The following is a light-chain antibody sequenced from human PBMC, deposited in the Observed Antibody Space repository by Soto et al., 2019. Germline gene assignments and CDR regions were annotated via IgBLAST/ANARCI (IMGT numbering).Light chain of an antibody. CDR3: QQRGNWPVT. J-gene: IGKJ4*01. CDR1: QSVATS. Sequence: EIVLTQSPATLSLSPGERATLSCRASQSVATSLAWYQQKPGQTPRLLIYDASNRATGIPARFSGSGSGTDFTLAISSLEPEDFAVYDCQQRGNWPVTFGGGTKVEIK. CDR2: DAS. V-gene: IGKV3-11*01.